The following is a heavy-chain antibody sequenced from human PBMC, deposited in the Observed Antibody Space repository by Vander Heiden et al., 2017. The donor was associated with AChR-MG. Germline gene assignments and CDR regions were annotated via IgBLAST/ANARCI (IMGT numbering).Heavy chain of an antibody. D-gene: IGHD3-10*01. CDR1: GGSISGYL. CDR2: VNSSGHT. Sequence: QVQLQESGPGLVKPSETLSLTCTVSGGSISGYLWGWSRQPAGKGLEGIGRVNSSGHTNYNPSLNSRVTMSVDTSKNQFSLKLSSVTAADTAVYYCAREQDGPGSYYNEDCDFWGQGTMGTVSS. J-gene: IGHJ3*01. V-gene: IGHV4-4*07. CDR3: AREQDGPGSYYNEDCDF.